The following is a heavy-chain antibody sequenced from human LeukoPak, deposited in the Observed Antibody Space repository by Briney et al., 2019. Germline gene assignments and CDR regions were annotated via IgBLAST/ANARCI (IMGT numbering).Heavy chain of an antibody. V-gene: IGHV3-48*04. J-gene: IGHJ3*02. Sequence: GGSLRLSCAASGFTFSSYSMNWVRQAPGKGLEWVSYISSSSSTIYYADSAKGRFTISRDNAENSLYLQMNSLRAEDTAVYYCARTITREGFSAFDIWGQGTMVTVSS. CDR2: ISSSSSTI. CDR3: ARTITREGFSAFDI. CDR1: GFTFSSYS. D-gene: IGHD3-10*01.